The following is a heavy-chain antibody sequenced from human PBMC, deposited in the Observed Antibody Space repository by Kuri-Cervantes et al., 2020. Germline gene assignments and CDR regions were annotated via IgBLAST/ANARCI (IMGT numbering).Heavy chain of an antibody. Sequence: ASVKDTCKASGYTFTSYGISWVRQAPGQGLEWMGWISAYNGNTNYEQKLQGRVNMTTDTSTSTAYTELRSLISDDTAEYYCARGYYDSSGYYFPYCYYGMDVWGQGTTVTVSS. V-gene: IGHV1-18*01. J-gene: IGHJ6*02. CDR2: ISAYNGNT. D-gene: IGHD3-22*01. CDR3: ARGYYDSSGYYFPYCYYGMDV. CDR1: GYTFTSYG.